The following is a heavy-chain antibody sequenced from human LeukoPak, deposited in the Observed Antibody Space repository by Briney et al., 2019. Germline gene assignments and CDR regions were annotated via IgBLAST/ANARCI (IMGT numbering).Heavy chain of an antibody. CDR2: ISAYNSNT. Sequence: ASVTVSCTASGYTFTSYGISWVRQAPGQGLEWMGWISAYNSNTNYAQKLQGRVTMTTDTSTSTAYMELRSLRSDDTAVYYCAREVPTYYYDSTTPRYFDYWGEGTLVTVSS. CDR1: GYTFTSYG. V-gene: IGHV1-18*01. J-gene: IGHJ4*02. D-gene: IGHD3-22*01. CDR3: AREVPTYYYDSTTPRYFDY.